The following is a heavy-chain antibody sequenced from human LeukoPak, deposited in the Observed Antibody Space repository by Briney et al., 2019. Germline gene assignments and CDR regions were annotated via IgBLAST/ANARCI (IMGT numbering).Heavy chain of an antibody. D-gene: IGHD4-17*01. Sequence: GGSLRLSCAASGFTFTSYAMSWVRKAQGKGLGWVSAISGSGGSTYYADSVKGRFTISRDNSKNTLYLQMNSLRAEDTAVYYCATPSGYGDFRDYWGQGTLVTVSS. V-gene: IGHV3-23*01. J-gene: IGHJ4*02. CDR2: ISGSGGST. CDR1: GFTFTSYA. CDR3: ATPSGYGDFRDY.